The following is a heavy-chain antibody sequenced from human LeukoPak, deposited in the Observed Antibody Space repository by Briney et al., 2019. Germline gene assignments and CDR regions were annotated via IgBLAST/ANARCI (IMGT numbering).Heavy chain of an antibody. V-gene: IGHV1-18*01. CDR1: GYPFTTYG. J-gene: IGHJ6*02. CDR2: ISAYNGDT. Sequence: ASVKVSCKASGYPFTTYGFSWVRQAPGQGLEWMGWISAYNGDTSYAQRLQGRVTMTTDTSTTTAYMELRSLRSDDTAVYYCARDPQLWFGELSYMDVWGQGTTVTVSS. D-gene: IGHD3-10*01. CDR3: ARDPQLWFGELSYMDV.